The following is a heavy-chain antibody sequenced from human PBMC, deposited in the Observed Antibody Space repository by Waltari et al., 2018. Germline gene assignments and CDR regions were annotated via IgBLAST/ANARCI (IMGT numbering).Heavy chain of an antibody. CDR1: GFTFSDYG. CDR3: ARDQICSDNTCNSRWDYFDC. D-gene: IGHD2-15*01. V-gene: IGHV3-48*02. Sequence: EVQLVEFGGGLVQPGGSLRLSCPASGFTFSDYGMNWVRQAPGKGLAWVSYISGRSSTIYNADSVKGRFTISRDNAKNSLYLQMDSLRDEDTAVYYCARDQICSDNTCNSRWDYFDCWGQGTLVTVSS. J-gene: IGHJ4*02. CDR2: ISGRSSTI.